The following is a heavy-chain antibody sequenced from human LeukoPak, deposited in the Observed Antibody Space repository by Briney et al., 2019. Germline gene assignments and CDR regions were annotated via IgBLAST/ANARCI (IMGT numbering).Heavy chain of an antibody. Sequence: GGSLRLSCAASGFTFSSCAMNWVRQAPGKGLECISYTDNSGSTIYYAASVGGRFAMTRDNAKNSLYLQMDSLRAEDTAIYYCARNDDMDVWGQGTTVTVSS. CDR1: GFTFSSCA. CDR2: TDNSGSTI. V-gene: IGHV3-48*03. J-gene: IGHJ6*02. CDR3: ARNDDMDV.